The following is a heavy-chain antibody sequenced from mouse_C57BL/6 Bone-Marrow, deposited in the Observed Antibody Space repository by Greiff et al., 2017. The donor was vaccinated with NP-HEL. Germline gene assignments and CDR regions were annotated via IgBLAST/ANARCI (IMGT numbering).Heavy chain of an antibody. CDR3: ARWNWCFDY. CDR2: IYPSDSET. Sequence: QVQLQQPGAELVRPGSSVKLSCKASGYTFTSYWMDWVKQRPGQGLEWIGNIYPSDSETHYNQKFKDKATLTVDKSSSTAYMQLSSLTSEDSAVYYCARWNWCFDYWGQGTTLTVSS. J-gene: IGHJ2*01. V-gene: IGHV1-61*01. D-gene: IGHD4-1*01. CDR1: GYTFTSYW.